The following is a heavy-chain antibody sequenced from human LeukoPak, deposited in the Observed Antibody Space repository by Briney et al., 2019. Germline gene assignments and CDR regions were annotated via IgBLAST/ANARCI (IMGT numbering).Heavy chain of an antibody. CDR1: GGSISSYY. J-gene: IGHJ5*02. Sequence: SETLSLTCTVSGGSISSYYWSWIRQPAGKGLEWIGRIYTSGSTNYNPSLKSRVTMSVDTSKNQFSLKLSSVTAADTAVYYCARGHYILSAEGSFDPWGQGTPVTVSS. V-gene: IGHV4-4*07. CDR3: ARGHYILSAEGSFDP. D-gene: IGHD3-9*01. CDR2: IYTSGST.